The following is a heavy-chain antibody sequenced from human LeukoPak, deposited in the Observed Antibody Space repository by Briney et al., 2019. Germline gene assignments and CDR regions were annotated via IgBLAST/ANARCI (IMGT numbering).Heavy chain of an antibody. D-gene: IGHD3-16*01. CDR2: IKQDGSEK. CDR1: GFTFSSYW. CDR3: ARVMLASVWRSYGSYYYYYYMDI. J-gene: IGHJ6*03. Sequence: GGSLRLSCAASGFTFSSYWMSWVRQAPGKGLEWVANIKQDGSEKYSVDSVKGRFTISRDNAKNSLYMQMNSLRAEDTAVYYCARVMLASVWRSYGSYYYYYYMDIWGKGTTVTVSS. V-gene: IGHV3-7*01.